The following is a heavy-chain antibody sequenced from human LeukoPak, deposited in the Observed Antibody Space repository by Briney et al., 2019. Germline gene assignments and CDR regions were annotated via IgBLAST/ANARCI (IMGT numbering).Heavy chain of an antibody. CDR3: AKDQGLQGIRFDP. J-gene: IGHJ5*02. V-gene: IGHV3-30*18. CDR1: GFTFSSYD. Sequence: GGSLRLSCAASGFTFSSYDMHWVRQAPGKGLEWVAVISYDGSNKYYADPVKGRFTISRDNSKNTLYLQMNSLRAEDSAEYYCAKDQGLQGIRFDPWGQGTLVTVSS. D-gene: IGHD6-25*01. CDR2: ISYDGSNK.